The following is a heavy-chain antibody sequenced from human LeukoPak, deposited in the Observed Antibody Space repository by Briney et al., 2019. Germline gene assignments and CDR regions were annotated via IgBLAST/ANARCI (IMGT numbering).Heavy chain of an antibody. V-gene: IGHV3-53*01. CDR2: IYSGGST. J-gene: IGHJ4*02. Sequence: PGGSLRLSCAASGFTVSSNYMSWVRQAPGKGLEWVSVIYSGGSTYYADSVKGRFTISRDNSKNTLYLQMNSLRAEDTAVYYCAREVRYSYGYVLADYWGQGTLVTVSS. CDR3: AREVRYSYGYVLADY. D-gene: IGHD5-18*01. CDR1: GFTVSSNY.